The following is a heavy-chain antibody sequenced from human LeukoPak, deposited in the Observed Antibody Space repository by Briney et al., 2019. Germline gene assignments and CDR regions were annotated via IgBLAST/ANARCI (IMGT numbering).Heavy chain of an antibody. CDR1: GYTFTSYD. D-gene: IGHD3-10*01. V-gene: IGHV1-8*02. CDR2: MNPNSGNT. CDR3: ARDVGGTMVRGVAHWFDP. J-gene: IGHJ5*02. Sequence: GASVKVSCKASGYTFTSYDINWVRQATGQGLEWMGWMNPNSGNTGYAQKLQGRVTMTTDTSTSTAYMELRSLRSDDTAVYYCARDVGGTMVRGVAHWFDPWGQGTLVTVSS.